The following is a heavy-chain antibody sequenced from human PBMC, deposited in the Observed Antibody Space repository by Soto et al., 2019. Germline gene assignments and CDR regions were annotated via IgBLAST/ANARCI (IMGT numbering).Heavy chain of an antibody. CDR3: SRHRLSFYYDSSVYYNAFDI. CDR1: GGTFSSYA. Sequence: QVQLVQSGAEVKKPGSSVKVSCKASGGTFSSYAISWVRQAPGQGLEWMGGIIPIFGTANYAQKFQGRVTITADESTSTAYMELSSLRSEDTAVYYCSRHRLSFYYDSSVYYNAFDIWGKGTMVNVSS. CDR2: IIPIFGTA. J-gene: IGHJ3*02. V-gene: IGHV1-69*01. D-gene: IGHD3-22*01.